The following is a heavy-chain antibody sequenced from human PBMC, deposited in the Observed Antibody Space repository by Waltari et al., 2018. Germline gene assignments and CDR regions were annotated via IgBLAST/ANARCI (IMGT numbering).Heavy chain of an antibody. V-gene: IGHV1-8*01. D-gene: IGHD3-3*01. CDR3: ARGNRFWSGSNPDY. Sequence: QVQLVQSGAEVKKPGASVKVSCKASGYTFTSYDINWVRQATGQGLEWMGWGNTDIWNTGYAQQFQRRDTMTRNPSISTAYMERGSLRSEDTAVYYCARGNRFWSGSNPDYWGQGTLVTVSS. J-gene: IGHJ4*02. CDR1: GYTFTSYD. CDR2: GNTDIWNT.